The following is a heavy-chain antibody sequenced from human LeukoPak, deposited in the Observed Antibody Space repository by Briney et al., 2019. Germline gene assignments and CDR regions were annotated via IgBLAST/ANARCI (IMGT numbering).Heavy chain of an antibody. Sequence: PSETLSLTCTVSDDSISSGSYSWGWIRQPPGEGLEWIGFIYYSGSTYYNPSLKSRVTISEDTSRNEFSLTLNSVTAADTAVYYCARVNGSYYFWGQGTLVTVSS. J-gene: IGHJ4*02. V-gene: IGHV4-39*07. CDR3: ARVNGSYYF. CDR1: DDSISSGSYS. D-gene: IGHD1-26*01. CDR2: IYYSGST.